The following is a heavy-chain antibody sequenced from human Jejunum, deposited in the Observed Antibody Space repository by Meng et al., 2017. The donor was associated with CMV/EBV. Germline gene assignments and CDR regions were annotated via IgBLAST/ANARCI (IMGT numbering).Heavy chain of an antibody. Sequence: SFDPSGYILHISGIRWVRQMPGKGLEWMGSIFPVDSDTRYSPSFEGQVTLSVDRSISTAYLQWSSLKASDTAIYYCAREMVRGVADSWGQGTLVTVSS. J-gene: IGHJ4*02. D-gene: IGHD3-10*01. CDR2: IFPVDSDT. V-gene: IGHV5-51*01. CDR3: AREMVRGVADS. CDR1: GYILHISG.